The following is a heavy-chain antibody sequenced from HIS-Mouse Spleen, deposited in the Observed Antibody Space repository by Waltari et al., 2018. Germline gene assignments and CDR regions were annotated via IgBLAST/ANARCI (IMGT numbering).Heavy chain of an antibody. CDR2: IYHSGAT. CDR1: GYSISSGYY. J-gene: IGHJ4*02. D-gene: IGHD5-12*01. CDR3: AREKRWLQLQDYFDY. V-gene: IGHV4-38-2*02. Sequence: QVQLQESGPGLVKPSETLSLTCTVSGYSISSGYYWGWIRQPPGKGLEWIGSIYHSGATYYSPSLKSRVTISVDTSKNQFSLKLSSVTAADTAVYYCAREKRWLQLQDYFDYWGQGTLVTVSS.